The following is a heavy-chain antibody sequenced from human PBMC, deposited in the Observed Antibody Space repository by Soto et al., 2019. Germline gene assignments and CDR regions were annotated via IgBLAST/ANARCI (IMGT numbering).Heavy chain of an antibody. Sequence: QVQLQESGPGLVKPSGTLSLTSAVSGGSISSSNWWRWVRQPPGKGLEGIGEIYHSGSTNYNPSHKIRVTISVEKSKNQCSLKQSSVTAADTAVYYCPGMKLGVGATTADYLGQGTLVTVSS. CDR2: IYHSGST. CDR3: PGMKLGVGATTADY. CDR1: GGSISSSNW. J-gene: IGHJ4*02. V-gene: IGHV4-4*02. D-gene: IGHD1-26*01.